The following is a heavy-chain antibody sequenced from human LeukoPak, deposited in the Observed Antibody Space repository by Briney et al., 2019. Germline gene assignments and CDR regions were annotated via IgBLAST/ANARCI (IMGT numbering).Heavy chain of an antibody. CDR3: ARLGTCSGGSCYGGRYYYYGMDV. CDR1: GYSFTSYW. J-gene: IGHJ6*02. V-gene: IGHV5-51*01. D-gene: IGHD2-15*01. CDR2: IYPGDSDT. Sequence: GESLKISCKGSGYSFTSYWIGWVRQMPGKGLEWMGIIYPGDSDTRYSPSFQGQVTISADKSISTACLQWSSLKASDTAMYYCARLGTCSGGSCYGGRYYYYGMDVWGQGTTVTVSS.